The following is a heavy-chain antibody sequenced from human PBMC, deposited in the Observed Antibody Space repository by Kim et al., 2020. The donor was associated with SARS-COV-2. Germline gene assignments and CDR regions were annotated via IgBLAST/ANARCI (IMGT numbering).Heavy chain of an antibody. D-gene: IGHD6-19*01. Sequence: SETLSLTCTVSGASMSSYYWSWIRQPPGKGLEWIGYAYYSGNTNYNPSLKSRVTISVDTSKNQVSLKVASVTAADTAVYYCATRKYSSDWYWYYFDSWGHGTLVTVSS. J-gene: IGHJ4*01. CDR3: ATRKYSSDWYWYYFDS. CDR2: AYYSGNT. V-gene: IGHV4-59*03. CDR1: GASMSSYY.